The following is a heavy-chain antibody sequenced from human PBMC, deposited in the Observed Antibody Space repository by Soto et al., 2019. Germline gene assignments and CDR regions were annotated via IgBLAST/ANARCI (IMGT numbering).Heavy chain of an antibody. J-gene: IGHJ4*02. CDR2: INHSGST. CDR3: ARGREVPAATPYYFDY. Sequence: QVQLQQWGAGLLKPSETLSLTCAVYGGSFSGYYWSWIRQPPGKGLEWIGEINHSGSTNYNPSLKSRVTLSVDTSKKQFSLKLSSVTAADTAVYYCARGREVPAATPYYFDYWGQGNLVPVSS. CDR1: GGSFSGYY. D-gene: IGHD2-2*01. V-gene: IGHV4-34*01.